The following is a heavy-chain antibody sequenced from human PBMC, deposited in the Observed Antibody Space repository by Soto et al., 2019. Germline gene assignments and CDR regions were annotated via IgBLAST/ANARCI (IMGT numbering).Heavy chain of an antibody. J-gene: IGHJ5*02. CDR2: IYYSGST. D-gene: IGHD1-1*01. Sequence: SETLSLTCTVSGGSISSYYWSWIRQPPGKGLEWIGYIYYSGSTNYNPSLKSRVTISVDTSKNQFSLKLSSVTAADTAVYYCARDGMLEPSRFDPWGQGTLVTVSS. CDR1: GGSISSYY. CDR3: ARDGMLEPSRFDP. V-gene: IGHV4-59*01.